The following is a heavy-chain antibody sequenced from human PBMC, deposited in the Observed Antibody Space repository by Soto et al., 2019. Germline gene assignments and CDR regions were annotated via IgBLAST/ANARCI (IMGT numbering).Heavy chain of an antibody. Sequence: SETLSLTCTVSGGSISSSSYYWGWIRQPPGKGLEWIGSIYYSGSTYYNPSLKSRVTISVDTSKNQFSLKLSSVTAADTAVYYCARHRLTRKSLLDYWGQGTLVTVSS. J-gene: IGHJ4*02. CDR1: GGSISSSSYY. D-gene: IGHD2-2*01. CDR3: ARHRLTRKSLLDY. V-gene: IGHV4-39*01. CDR2: IYYSGST.